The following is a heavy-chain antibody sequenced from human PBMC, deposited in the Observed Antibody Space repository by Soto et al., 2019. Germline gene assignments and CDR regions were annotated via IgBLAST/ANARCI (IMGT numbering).Heavy chain of an antibody. CDR1: GFIFSDYA. V-gene: IGHV3-30*09. CDR3: AKARHSTSWYGLEADL. D-gene: IGHD6-13*01. Sequence: QVQLVESGGGVVQPGRSLRLSCAASGFIFSDYAMHWVRQAPGKGLEWVAVISYGGDNKYYADSVRGRFAISRDNLKNTLKLQMNSLNPKDTAVYRCAKARHSTSWYGLEADLWGQGTLVTVSS. J-gene: IGHJ4*02. CDR2: ISYGGDNK.